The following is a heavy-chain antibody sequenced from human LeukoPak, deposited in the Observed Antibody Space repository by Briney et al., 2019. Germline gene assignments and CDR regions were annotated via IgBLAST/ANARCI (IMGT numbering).Heavy chain of an antibody. Sequence: ASVTVSCTASGYSFTVCYMHWVRHAPGQGLEWMGWFNPNNGGTSDAQKFQGRVALTRDTSTSTAYMVLSGLRSDDTGVYCCVSVYFDSSSYRTAVVFDFWGQGTVVTVSS. CDR2: FNPNNGGT. J-gene: IGHJ4*02. V-gene: IGHV1-2*02. CDR3: VSVYFDSSSYRTAVVFDF. CDR1: GYSFTVCY. D-gene: IGHD3-22*01.